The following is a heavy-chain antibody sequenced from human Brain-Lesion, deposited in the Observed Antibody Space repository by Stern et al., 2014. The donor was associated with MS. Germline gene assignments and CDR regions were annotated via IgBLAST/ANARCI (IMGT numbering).Heavy chain of an antibody. V-gene: IGHV1-8*01. D-gene: IGHD2-2*01. CDR1: GYTFSSYD. Sequence: QMQLVQSGAEVKKPGASVKVSCKASGYTFSSYDITWVRQAPGNGLEWMGWMNPYSGNTDDAHKFKGRVSMTSDPSKSTVYMELTSLTSDDAAVYFCARAVRNQLLSEYWGQGTLVTVSS. CDR2: MNPYSGNT. J-gene: IGHJ4*02. CDR3: ARAVRNQLLSEY.